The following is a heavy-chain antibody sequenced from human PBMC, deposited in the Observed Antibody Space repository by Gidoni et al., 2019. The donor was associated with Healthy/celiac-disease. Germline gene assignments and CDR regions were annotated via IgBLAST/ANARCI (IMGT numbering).Heavy chain of an antibody. Sequence: EVQLLESGGGFVQPGGSLRLSCAASGFTFSSYALSWVRQAPGKGLEWVSAISGSGGSTYYADSVKGRFTISRDNSKNTLYLQMNSLRAEDTAVYYCAKDQDRYFDWLSMGPFDYWGQGTLVTVSS. CDR2: ISGSGGST. D-gene: IGHD3-9*01. J-gene: IGHJ4*02. CDR3: AKDQDRYFDWLSMGPFDY. CDR1: GFTFSSYA. V-gene: IGHV3-23*01.